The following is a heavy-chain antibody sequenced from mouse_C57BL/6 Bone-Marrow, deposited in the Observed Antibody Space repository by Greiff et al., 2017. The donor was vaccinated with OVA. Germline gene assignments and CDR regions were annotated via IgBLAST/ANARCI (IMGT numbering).Heavy chain of an antibody. CDR2: INPSNGGT. Sequence: LVESGTELVKPGASVKLSCKASGYTFTSYWMHWVKQRPGQGLEWIGNINPSNGGTNYNEKFKSKATLTVDKSSSTAYMQLSSLTSEDSAVYYCARYTYGSSPPWYFDVWGTGTTVTVSS. D-gene: IGHD1-1*01. J-gene: IGHJ1*03. CDR3: ARYTYGSSPPWYFDV. V-gene: IGHV1-53*01. CDR1: GYTFTSYW.